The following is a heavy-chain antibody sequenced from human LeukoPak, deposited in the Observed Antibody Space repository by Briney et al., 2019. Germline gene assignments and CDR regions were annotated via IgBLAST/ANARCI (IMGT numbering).Heavy chain of an antibody. V-gene: IGHV1-2*02. CDR2: INTNSGGT. D-gene: IGHD3-9*01. Sequence: ASVKVSCKASGYTFTGYYMHWVRQAPGQGLEWMGWINTNSGGTNYAQKFQGRVTMTRDTSISTAYMELSRLRSDDTAVYYCARDSRKYFDWLFIGFDYWGQGTLVTVSS. J-gene: IGHJ4*02. CDR3: ARDSRKYFDWLFIGFDY. CDR1: GYTFTGYY.